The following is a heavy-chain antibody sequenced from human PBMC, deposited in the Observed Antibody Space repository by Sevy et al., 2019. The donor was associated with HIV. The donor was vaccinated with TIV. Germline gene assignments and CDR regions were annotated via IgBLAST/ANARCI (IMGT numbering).Heavy chain of an antibody. D-gene: IGHD3-16*01. CDR2: ISSSSSYI. CDR3: ARGRVXRLGXXXXXP. CDR1: GFTXXXYS. V-gene: IGHV3-21*01. Sequence: GGSLRLSCAASGFTXXXYSMNWVRQAPGKGLEWVSSISSSSSYIYYADSVKGRFTISRDNAKNSLYLQMNSLRAEDTAVYYCARGRVXRLGXXXXXPWGQGTLVTVSS. J-gene: IGHJ5*02.